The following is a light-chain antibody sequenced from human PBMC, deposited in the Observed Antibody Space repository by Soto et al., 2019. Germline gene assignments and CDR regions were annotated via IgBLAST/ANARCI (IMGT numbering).Light chain of an antibody. Sequence: EIVLTQSPATLSLSPGERATLSCRASQSGSNYLAWFQQKPGQAPRLLIYDASNRATGIPARFSGSGSGTDFTLTISSLETEDFAVSYCQQRSSWPLLTFGGGTKVEI. V-gene: IGKV3-11*01. CDR1: QSGSNY. CDR2: DAS. J-gene: IGKJ4*01. CDR3: QQRSSWPLLT.